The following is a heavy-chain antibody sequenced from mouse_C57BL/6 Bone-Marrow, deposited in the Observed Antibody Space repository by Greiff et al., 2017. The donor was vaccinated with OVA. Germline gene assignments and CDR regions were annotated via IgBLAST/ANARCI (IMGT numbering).Heavy chain of an antibody. CDR3: ARGIFGSSFYAMDY. CDR1: GFNIKNSY. CDR2: IDPANDNT. Sequence: VQLQQSVAELVRPGASVKLSCTASGFNIKNSYMYWVKQRPEQGLEWIGRIDPANDNTKYAPKFQGKATMTADTSSNTPYLQLSSLSSEDTAVYCGARGIFGSSFYAMDYWGQGTSVTVSS. D-gene: IGHD1-1*01. V-gene: IGHV14-3*01. J-gene: IGHJ4*01.